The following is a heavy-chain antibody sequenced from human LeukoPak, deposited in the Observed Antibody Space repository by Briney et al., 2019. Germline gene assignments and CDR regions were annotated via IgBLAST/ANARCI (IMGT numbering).Heavy chain of an antibody. CDR3: ARHSSSWYENLYYYYYMDV. CDR1: GFTVSSSY. J-gene: IGHJ6*03. Sequence: GGSLRLSCTATGFTVSSSYMSWVRQAPGKGLEWVSVIYSDGSTYYPDSVKGRFTISRDNSKNTLYLQMNSLRAEDTAVYYCARHSSSWYENLYYYYYMDVWGKGTTVTVSS. CDR2: IYSDGST. V-gene: IGHV3-66*04. D-gene: IGHD6-13*01.